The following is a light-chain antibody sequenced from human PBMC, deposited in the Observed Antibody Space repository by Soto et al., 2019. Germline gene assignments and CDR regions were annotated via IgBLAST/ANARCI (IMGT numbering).Light chain of an antibody. CDR1: HSISTY. CDR2: GAS. J-gene: IGKJ2*01. V-gene: IGKV1-39*01. Sequence: DILMTQSPSSLSASIGDRITITCRAGHSISTYLNWYQQKPGKAPKLLIYGASSLQSGVPSRFSGSGSGTDFTLTISSLQPEDFATYYCQQSYSTPYTFGQGTKLEIK. CDR3: QQSYSTPYT.